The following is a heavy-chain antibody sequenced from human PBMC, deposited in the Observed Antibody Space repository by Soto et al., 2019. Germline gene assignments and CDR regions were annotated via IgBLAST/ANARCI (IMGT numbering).Heavy chain of an antibody. V-gene: IGHV2-26*01. CDR3: ARINSGPSSLDYYYYMDV. Sequence: SGPTLVNPTETLTLTCTVSGFSLSNARMGVSWIRQPPGKALEWLAHIFSNDEKSYNTSLKNRLTISKDTSKSQEVLTITNKNPVDTATYYCARINSGPSSLDYYYYMDVWGKGTTVTVSS. J-gene: IGHJ6*03. CDR2: IFSNDEK. CDR1: GFSLSNARMG. D-gene: IGHD6-6*01.